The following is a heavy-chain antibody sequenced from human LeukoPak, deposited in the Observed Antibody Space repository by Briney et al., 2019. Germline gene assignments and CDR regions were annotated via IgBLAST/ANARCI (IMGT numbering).Heavy chain of an antibody. CDR2: TSSSDAGT. CDR3: ARDGSPEASINYFDT. CDR1: GFPLSSYA. J-gene: IGHJ5*02. D-gene: IGHD5-24*01. V-gene: IGHV3-23*01. Sequence: GGSLRLSCAVSGFPLSSYAMSWVRQAPGKGLEWVSATSSSDAGTYYADSVKGRFTISRDNAKNSLYLEMNSLSADDTALYYCARDGSPEASINYFDTWGQGTPVTVSS.